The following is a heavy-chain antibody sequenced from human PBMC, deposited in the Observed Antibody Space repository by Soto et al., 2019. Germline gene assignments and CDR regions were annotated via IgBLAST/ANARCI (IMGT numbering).Heavy chain of an antibody. CDR3: ATGNGYCSGTSCLNAFDS. J-gene: IGHJ3*02. CDR1: RYSFTTYW. CDR2: IYPDDADT. Sequence: GESLKISCKGSRYSFTTYWVGWVRQMPGKGLEWMGIIYPDDADTRYSPSFQGQVTISADKSFSTAYVQWSSLKASDTAMYYCATGNGYCSGTSCLNAFDSWGQGTLVTVSS. V-gene: IGHV5-51*01. D-gene: IGHD2-2*01.